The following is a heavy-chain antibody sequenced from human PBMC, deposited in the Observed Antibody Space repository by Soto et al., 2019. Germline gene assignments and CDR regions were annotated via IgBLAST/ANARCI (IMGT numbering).Heavy chain of an antibody. CDR2: ISYDGSNK. CDR3: AREVARDYYGMDV. J-gene: IGHJ6*02. Sequence: QVQLVESGGGVVQPGRSLRLSCAASGFTFSSYAMHWVRQAPGKGLEWVAVISYDGSNKYYADPVKGRFTISRDNSKNTLYLQMNSLRAEDTAVYYCAREVARDYYGMDVWGQGTTVTVSS. D-gene: IGHD5-12*01. CDR1: GFTFSSYA. V-gene: IGHV3-30-3*01.